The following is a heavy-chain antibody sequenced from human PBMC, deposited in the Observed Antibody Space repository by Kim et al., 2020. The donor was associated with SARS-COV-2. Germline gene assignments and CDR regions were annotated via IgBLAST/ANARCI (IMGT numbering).Heavy chain of an antibody. J-gene: IGHJ5*01. Sequence: DSVGGRFTISRENSKNSLYLQMNSLRAEDTAVYYCAKDPKYCSGGSCFGCWGQGNLVTVSS. D-gene: IGHD2-15*01. V-gene: IGHV3-23*01. CDR3: AKDPKYCSGGSCFGC.